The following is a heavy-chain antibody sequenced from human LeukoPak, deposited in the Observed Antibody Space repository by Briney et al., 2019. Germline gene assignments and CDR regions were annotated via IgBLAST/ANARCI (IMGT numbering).Heavy chain of an antibody. CDR1: GGTFSSYA. V-gene: IGHV1-69*13. Sequence: ASVKVSCKASGGTFSSYAISWVRQAPGQGLEWMGGIIPIFGTANYAQKFQGRVTITADESTSTAYMELSSLRSEDTAVYYCARDRVGYSYGATFDCWGQGTLVTVSS. CDR2: IIPIFGTA. D-gene: IGHD5-18*01. CDR3: ARDRVGYSYGATFDC. J-gene: IGHJ4*02.